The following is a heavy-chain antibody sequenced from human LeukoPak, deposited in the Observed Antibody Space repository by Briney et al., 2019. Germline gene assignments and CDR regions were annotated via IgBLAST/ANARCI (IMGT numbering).Heavy chain of an antibody. V-gene: IGHV1-46*01. J-gene: IGHJ6*03. D-gene: IGHD5-24*01. CDR3: ARGASKMGYYMDV. CDR1: GYTFTSYY. CDR2: INPSGGST. Sequence: ASVKGSCKASGYTFTSYYMHWVRQAPGQGLEWMGIINPSGGSTSYAQKFQGSVTMTRDMSTSPVYMELRSLRSDDTAVYYCARGASKMGYYMDVWGKGTTVTISS.